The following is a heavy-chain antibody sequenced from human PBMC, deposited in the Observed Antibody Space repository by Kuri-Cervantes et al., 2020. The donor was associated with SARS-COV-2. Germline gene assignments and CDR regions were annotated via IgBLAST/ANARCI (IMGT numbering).Heavy chain of an antibody. CDR1: GYTFTSYD. CDR2: ISAYNGNT. J-gene: IGHJ4*02. D-gene: IGHD2-2*01. CDR3: ARDEGGRYCSSTSCYSGVVLDY. V-gene: IGHV1-8*01. Sequence: ASVKVSCKASGYTFTSYDINWVRQATGQGLEWMGWISAYNGNTNYAQKFQGRVTMTRDTSTSTVYMELSSLRSEDTAVYYCARDEGGRYCSSTSCYSGVVLDYWGQGTLVTVSS.